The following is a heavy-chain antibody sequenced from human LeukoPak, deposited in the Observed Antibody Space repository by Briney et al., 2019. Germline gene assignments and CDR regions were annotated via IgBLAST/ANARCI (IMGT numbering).Heavy chain of an antibody. J-gene: IGHJ4*02. V-gene: IGHV3-53*04. CDR1: GFTVSTTC. CDR3: ARVDTVMAYYFDL. CDR2: IYSGGTT. Sequence: GGSLRLSCAASGFTVSTTCITCVRQAPGKGLEWVSTIYSGGTTYYADSVMGRFTISRHNSRNTLYLQMNSLRAEDTAVYYCARVDTVMAYYFDLWGQGTLVTVSS. D-gene: IGHD5-18*01.